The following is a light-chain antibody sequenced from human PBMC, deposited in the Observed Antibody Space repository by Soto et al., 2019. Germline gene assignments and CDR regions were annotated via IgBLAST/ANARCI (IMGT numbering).Light chain of an antibody. J-gene: IGLJ1*01. CDR3: AAWDDRLSANYV. Sequence: QSVLTQPPSASGTPGQRVTISCSGSSSNIGSNYVCWYQQLPGTAPKLLIYRNNQRPSAVPDRFSGSKSGTSASLAISGLRSYDEADYYCAAWDDRLSANYVFGPGTKVTV. CDR2: RNN. V-gene: IGLV1-47*01. CDR1: SSNIGSNY.